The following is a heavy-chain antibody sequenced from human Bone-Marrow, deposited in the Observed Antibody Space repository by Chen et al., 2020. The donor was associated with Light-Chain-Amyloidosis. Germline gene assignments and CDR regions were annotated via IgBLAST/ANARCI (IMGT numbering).Heavy chain of an antibody. Sequence: EVQLVESGGRVVRPGGSLRLSCAASGITFDDYGMSWVRQAPGKGPEWVSGINWNGGRTGYADFVKGRFTISRDNAKNSLDLQMNTLSPEDTALYYCAREAGVGITYYFDLWGPGTLVTVSS. V-gene: IGHV3-20*04. CDR2: INWNGGRT. J-gene: IGHJ2*01. CDR1: GITFDDYG. D-gene: IGHD3-3*01. CDR3: AREAGVGITYYFDL.